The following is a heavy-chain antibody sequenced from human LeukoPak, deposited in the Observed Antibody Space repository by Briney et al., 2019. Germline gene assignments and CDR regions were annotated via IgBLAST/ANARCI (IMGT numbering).Heavy chain of an antibody. J-gene: IGHJ6*02. Sequence: ASVKVSCKASENTFTGYYVHWVRQAPGQGFEWMGWINPQSGGTNYAQNFQGRVTMTGDTSISTVYMEVSRLRSDDTAVYYCARSGYYCGLDVWGQGTTVTLSS. CDR2: INPQSGGT. V-gene: IGHV1-2*02. CDR3: ARSGYYCGLDV. D-gene: IGHD3-22*01. CDR1: ENTFTGYY.